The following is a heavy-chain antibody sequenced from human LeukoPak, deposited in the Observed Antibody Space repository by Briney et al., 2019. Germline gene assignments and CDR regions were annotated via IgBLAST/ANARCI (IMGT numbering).Heavy chain of an antibody. J-gene: IGHJ6*02. CDR1: GFTFTSSA. CDR2: IVVGSGNT. D-gene: IGHD2-21*02. V-gene: IGHV1-58*02. Sequence: WASVKVSCKASGFTFTSSAMQWVRQARGQRLEWIGWIVVGSGNTNYAQKFQERVTITRDMSTSTAYMELSSLRSEDTAVYYCAAVVVTANDYYGMGVWGQGTTVTVSS. CDR3: AAVVVTANDYYGMGV.